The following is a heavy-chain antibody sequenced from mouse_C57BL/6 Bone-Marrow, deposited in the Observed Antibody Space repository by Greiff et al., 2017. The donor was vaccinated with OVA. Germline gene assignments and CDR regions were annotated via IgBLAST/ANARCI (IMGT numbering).Heavy chain of an antibody. CDR3: ARGRGYDCALDY. Sequence: QVQLQQPGAELVKPGASVKMSCKASGYTFTSYWITWVKQRPGQGLEWIGDIYPGSGSTNYNEKFKSKATLTVDTSSRTAYMQLSSLTSEDSAFYYSARGRGYDCALDYWGQGTTLTVSS. D-gene: IGHD2-4*01. CDR2: IYPGSGST. V-gene: IGHV1-55*01. CDR1: GYTFTSYW. J-gene: IGHJ2*01.